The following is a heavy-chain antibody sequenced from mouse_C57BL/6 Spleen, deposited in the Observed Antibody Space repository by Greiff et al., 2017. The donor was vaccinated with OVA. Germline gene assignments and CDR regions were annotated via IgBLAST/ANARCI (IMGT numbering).Heavy chain of an antibody. Sequence: DVQLVESGGGLVKPGGSLKLSCAASGFTFSSYAMSWVRQTPEKRLEWVATISDGGSYTYYPDNVKGRFTISRDNAKNNLYLQMSHLKSEDTAMYYCARRGGHYFDYWGQGTTLTVSS. CDR1: GFTFSSYA. CDR2: ISDGGSYT. J-gene: IGHJ2*01. CDR3: ARRGGHYFDY. V-gene: IGHV5-4*03.